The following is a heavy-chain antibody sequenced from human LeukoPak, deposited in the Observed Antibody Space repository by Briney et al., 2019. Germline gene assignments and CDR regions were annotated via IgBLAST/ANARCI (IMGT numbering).Heavy chain of an antibody. D-gene: IGHD6-25*01. J-gene: IGHJ4*02. V-gene: IGHV3-23*01. CDR3: ARGYTSGRVDY. CDR2: LSSAGGST. Sequence: GSLRLSCAASGFTFSDYPMTWVRQAPGKGLEWVSTLSSAGGSTYYADSVKGRLTISRDNSRDILYLQIDSLGAEDTAVYYRARGYTSGRVDYWGQGTLVTVSS. CDR1: GFTFSDYP.